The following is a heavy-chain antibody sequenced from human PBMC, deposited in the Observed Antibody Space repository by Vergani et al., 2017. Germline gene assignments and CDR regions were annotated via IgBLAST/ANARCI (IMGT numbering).Heavy chain of an antibody. CDR1: GFTFTSYW. CDR3: ARIRGSESLAYYYYGMDI. J-gene: IGHJ6*02. Sequence: EVQLVESGGGLVQPGGSLRLSCAASGFTFTSYWMSWVRQAPGKGLEGVANIKQNGGEKYYVDSVKGRFTISRDNAKNSLYLQMNSLRAKDTAVYYCARIRGSESLAYYYYGMDIWGQGTTVTVSS. CDR2: IKQNGGEK. V-gene: IGHV3-7*01. D-gene: IGHD3-10*01.